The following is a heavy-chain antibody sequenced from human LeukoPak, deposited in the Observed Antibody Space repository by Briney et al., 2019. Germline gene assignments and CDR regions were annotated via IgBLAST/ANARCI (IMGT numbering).Heavy chain of an antibody. D-gene: IGHD1-1*01. J-gene: IGHJ5*02. V-gene: IGHV4-34*01. CDR2: INHSGST. Sequence: SETLSLTCAVYGGSFSGYYWSWIRQPPGKGLEWIGEINHSGSTNYNPSLKSRVTISVDTSKNQFSLKLSSVTAADTAVYYCARAGPLGWYDPWGQGTLVTVSS. CDR3: ARAGPLGWYDP. CDR1: GGSFSGYY.